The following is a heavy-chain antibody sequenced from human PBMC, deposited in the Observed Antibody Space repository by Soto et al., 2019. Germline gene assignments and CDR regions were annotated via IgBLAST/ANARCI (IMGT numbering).Heavy chain of an antibody. V-gene: IGHV3-23*01. D-gene: IGHD3-3*01. CDR1: GFTFSSYA. CDR3: AKGLTYYDFWSGHSDY. Sequence: GGSLRLSCAASGFTFSSYAMSWVRQAPGKGLEWVSAISGSGGSTYYADSVKGRFTISRDNSKNTLYLQMNSLRAEDTAVYYCAKGLTYYDFWSGHSDYWGQGTLVTVSS. CDR2: ISGSGGST. J-gene: IGHJ4*02.